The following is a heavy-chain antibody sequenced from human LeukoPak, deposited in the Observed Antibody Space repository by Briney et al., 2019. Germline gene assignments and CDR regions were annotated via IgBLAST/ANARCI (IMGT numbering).Heavy chain of an antibody. CDR2: ISAYNGNT. D-gene: IGHD3-10*01. CDR3: ARVASLLKWFGYRTHKPSYYFDY. J-gene: IGHJ4*02. V-gene: IGHV1-18*01. CDR1: GYTFTSYG. Sequence: ASVKVSCKASGYTFTSYGISWVRQAPGQGLEWMGWISAYNGNTNYAQKLQGRVTMTTDTCTSTAYMELRSLRSDDAAVYYCARVASLLKWFGYRTHKPSYYFDYWGQGTLVTVSS.